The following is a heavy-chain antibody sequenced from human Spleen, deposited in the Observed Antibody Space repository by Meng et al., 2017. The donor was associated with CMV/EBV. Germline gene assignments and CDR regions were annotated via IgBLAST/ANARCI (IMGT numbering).Heavy chain of an antibody. V-gene: IGHV1-69-2*01. CDR2: VDPEDGKT. CDR3: ATGSVITTYHFDY. D-gene: IGHD3-16*01. J-gene: IGHJ4*02. Sequence: CKVSGYTFSDRYTHWVQQAPGKGLQWMGLVDPEDGKTIYSAKFQGRVTITADTSTDTAYLELSSLRSEDTAVYYCATGSVITTYHFDYWGQGTLVTVSS. CDR1: GYTFSDRY.